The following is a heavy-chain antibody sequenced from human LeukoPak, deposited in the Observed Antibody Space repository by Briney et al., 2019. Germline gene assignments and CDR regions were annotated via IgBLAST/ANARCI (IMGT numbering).Heavy chain of an antibody. CDR3: ARDQYYYDSSGYYREYFQH. D-gene: IGHD3-22*01. V-gene: IGHV3-20*04. J-gene: IGHJ1*01. CDR1: GFTFDDYG. Sequence: RPGGSLRLSCAASGFTFDDYGMSWVRQAPGKGLEWVSGINWNGGSTGYADSVKGRFTISRDNAKNSLYLQMNSLRAEDTALYYCARDQYYYDSSGYYREYFQHWGQGTPVTVSS. CDR2: INWNGGST.